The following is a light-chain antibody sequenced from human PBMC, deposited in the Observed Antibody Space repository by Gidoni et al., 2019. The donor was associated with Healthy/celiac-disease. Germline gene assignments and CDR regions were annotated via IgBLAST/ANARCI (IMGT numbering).Light chain of an antibody. CDR1: QSVSSN. CDR3: QQYNNWPPVT. CDR2: DAS. Sequence: EIVMTQSPATLSVSPGERVTLSCRASQSVSSNLAWYQQKPGQAPRLLIYDASTRATGIPARFSGSESGTEFTLTISSLQSEDFAVYCCQQYNNWPPVTFGQGTKLEIK. V-gene: IGKV3-15*01. J-gene: IGKJ2*01.